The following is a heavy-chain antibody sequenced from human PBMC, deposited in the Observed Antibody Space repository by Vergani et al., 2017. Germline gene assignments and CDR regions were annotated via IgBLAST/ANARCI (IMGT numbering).Heavy chain of an antibody. CDR1: GDSFIDYY. V-gene: IGHV1-2*02. CDR3: ARVMADTAMVTPSIDY. D-gene: IGHD5-18*01. J-gene: IGHJ4*02. CDR2: INPKSGVT. Sequence: QVHLVQSGVEVKKPGASVKISCRASGDSFIDYYIHWIRQAPGQGLEWMGWINPKSGVTNYAQKFQGRVTMTRDTSIATVYMELSSLRSEDTAVYYCARVMADTAMVTPSIDYWGQGTLVTVSS.